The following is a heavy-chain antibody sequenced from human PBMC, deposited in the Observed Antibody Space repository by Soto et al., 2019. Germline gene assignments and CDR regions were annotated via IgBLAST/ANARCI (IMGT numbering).Heavy chain of an antibody. J-gene: IGHJ5*02. Sequence: GSGPTLVNPTQTLTLTCTFSGFSLSTSGVGVGWIRQPPGKALEWLALIYWDDDKRYSPSLKSRLTITKDTSKNQVVLTMTNMDPVDTATYYCAHTSPSCTNGVCWTWFDPWGQGTLVTVSS. CDR3: AHTSPSCTNGVCWTWFDP. CDR1: GFSLSTSGVG. V-gene: IGHV2-5*02. CDR2: IYWDDDK. D-gene: IGHD2-8*01.